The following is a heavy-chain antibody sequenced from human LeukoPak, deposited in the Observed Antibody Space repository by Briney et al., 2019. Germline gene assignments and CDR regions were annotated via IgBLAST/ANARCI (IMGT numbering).Heavy chain of an antibody. CDR3: AKVPMPSYCSSTSCLLSVFDY. V-gene: IGHV3-23*01. Sequence: GGSLRLSCAASGFTFSSYAMSWVRQAPGKGLEWVSAISGSGGSTYYADSVKGRFTISRDNSKNTLYLQMNSLRAEDTAVYYCAKVPMPSYCSSTSCLLSVFDYWGQGTLVTVSS. CDR2: ISGSGGST. CDR1: GFTFSSYA. D-gene: IGHD2-2*01. J-gene: IGHJ4*02.